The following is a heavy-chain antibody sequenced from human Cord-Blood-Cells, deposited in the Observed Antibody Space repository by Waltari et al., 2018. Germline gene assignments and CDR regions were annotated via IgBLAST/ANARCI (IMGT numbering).Heavy chain of an antibody. CDR2: IHHSGST. Sequence: QVQLQQWGAGLLKPSETLSLTCAVYGGSFSGYYWSWIRQPPGKGLEWIGEIHHSGSTNYNPSLKSRVTISVDTSKNQFSLKLSSVTAADTAVYYCAGSYCSSTSCYTGDGMDVWGQGTTVTVSS. CDR3: AGSYCSSTSCYTGDGMDV. V-gene: IGHV4-34*01. D-gene: IGHD2-2*02. J-gene: IGHJ6*02. CDR1: GGSFSGYY.